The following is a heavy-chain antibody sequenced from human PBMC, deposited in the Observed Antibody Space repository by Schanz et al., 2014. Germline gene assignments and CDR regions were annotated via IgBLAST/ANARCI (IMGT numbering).Heavy chain of an antibody. V-gene: IGHV3-48*01. CDR3: ARDRRNADLDY. Sequence: VQLVESGGGLVQPGGSLRLSCTASGFTFSSYSMNWVRQAPGKGLEWVSYISSASSTINYADSVKGRFTISRDNAKNSLFLQMNSLRAEDTALYYCARDRRNADLDYWGQGTLVTVSS. CDR1: GFTFSSYS. J-gene: IGHJ4*02. CDR2: ISSASSTI. D-gene: IGHD1-1*01.